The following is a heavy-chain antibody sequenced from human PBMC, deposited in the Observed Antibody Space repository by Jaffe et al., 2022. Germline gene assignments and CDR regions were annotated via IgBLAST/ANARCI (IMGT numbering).Heavy chain of an antibody. CDR3: ARDHCSGGSCYGFGWFDP. CDR1: GGTFSSYT. J-gene: IGHJ5*02. CDR2: IIPILGIA. V-gene: IGHV1-69*08. Sequence: QVQLVQSGAEVKKPGSSVKVSCKASGGTFSSYTISWVRQAPGQGLEWMGRIIPILGIANYAQKFQGRVTITADKSTSTAYMELSSLRSEDTAVYYCARDHCSGGSCYGFGWFDPWGQGTLVTVSS. D-gene: IGHD2-15*01.